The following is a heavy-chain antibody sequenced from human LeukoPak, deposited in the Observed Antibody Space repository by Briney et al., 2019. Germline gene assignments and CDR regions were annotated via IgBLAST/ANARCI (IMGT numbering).Heavy chain of an antibody. J-gene: IGHJ4*02. V-gene: IGHV3-33*01. CDR1: GFTFSRYG. CDR2: IWNDGTNK. CDR3: ARLCSQNCFDY. D-gene: IGHD3-10*02. Sequence: PGRSLRLSCAASGFTFSRYGMHWVRQAPDKGLERVAVIWNDGTNKKYADSVQGRFTISRDNSKNTLDLQMNSLRAEDTAVYYCARLCSQNCFDYWGQGTLVTVSS.